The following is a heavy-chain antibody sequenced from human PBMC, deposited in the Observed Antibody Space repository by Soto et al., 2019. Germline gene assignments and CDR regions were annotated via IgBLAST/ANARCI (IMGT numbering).Heavy chain of an antibody. CDR3: ARVAGTVTTGNNDAYDL. V-gene: IGHV3-30*03. CDR1: GFTFNTYG. CDR2: ISYDGSNK. Sequence: QVQLVESGGGVVQPGRSLRLSCAASGFTFNTYGMDWVRQAPGKWLEGVAIISYDGSNKHSADSVNGRFTISRDNSTSTLYLQMIRQRAEETVTYYFARVAGTVTTGNNDAYDLWGQGTIVTVSS. D-gene: IGHD4-17*01. J-gene: IGHJ3*01.